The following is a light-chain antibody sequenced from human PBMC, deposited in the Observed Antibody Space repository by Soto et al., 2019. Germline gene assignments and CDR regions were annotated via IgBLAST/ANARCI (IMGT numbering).Light chain of an antibody. CDR2: GAS. V-gene: IGKV3-15*01. Sequence: EIVMTQSPATLSVSPGERATLSCRASQRISSYLAWYQQEPGQAPRLLIYGASTRATGIPARFSGSGSGTDFTLTISSLQSEDFAIYYCQPYNNWPSWTFGQGTKVDIK. CDR1: QRISSY. CDR3: QPYNNWPSWT. J-gene: IGKJ1*01.